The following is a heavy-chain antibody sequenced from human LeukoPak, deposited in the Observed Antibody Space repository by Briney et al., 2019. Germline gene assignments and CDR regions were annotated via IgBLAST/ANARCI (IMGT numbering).Heavy chain of an antibody. CDR1: GLTFSAHW. V-gene: IGHV3-7*01. Sequence: PGGSLRLSCVAAGLTFSAHWMTWVRQAPGKGLEWVANIKEDGSRKYYADSVKGRFTISRDNAKNSLYLQVNSLRAEDTAVYYCARHADGAKTALAYWGQGTLVTVSS. D-gene: IGHD1-26*01. J-gene: IGHJ4*02. CDR3: ARHADGAKTALAY. CDR2: IKEDGSRK.